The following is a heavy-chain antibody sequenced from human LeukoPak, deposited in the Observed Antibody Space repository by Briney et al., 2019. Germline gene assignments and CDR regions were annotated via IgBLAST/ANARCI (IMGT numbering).Heavy chain of an antibody. J-gene: IGHJ3*01. Sequence: PSETLSLTCTVSGGSISSGSYYWSWIRQPAGKGLEWIGRIYTSGSTNYNPSLKSRVTISVDTSKNQFSLKLSSVTAADTAVYYCARHYYGGSGAFDFWGQGTMVTVSS. CDR2: IYTSGST. V-gene: IGHV4-61*02. CDR1: GGSISSGSYY. CDR3: ARHYYGGSGAFDF. D-gene: IGHD4-23*01.